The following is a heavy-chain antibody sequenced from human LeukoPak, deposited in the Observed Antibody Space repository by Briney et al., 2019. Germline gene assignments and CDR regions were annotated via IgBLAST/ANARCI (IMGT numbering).Heavy chain of an antibody. CDR1: GFTFSSYW. V-gene: IGHV3-74*01. Sequence: GGSLRLSCAASGFTFSSYWMHWVRQAPGKGLVWVSGINSDGSSTRYADSVKGRFTISRDNAKNTLYLQMNSLRAEDTAVYYCARGVGAYYYGMDVWGQGTTVTVSS. D-gene: IGHD3-10*01. J-gene: IGHJ6*02. CDR3: ARGVGAYYYGMDV. CDR2: INSDGSST.